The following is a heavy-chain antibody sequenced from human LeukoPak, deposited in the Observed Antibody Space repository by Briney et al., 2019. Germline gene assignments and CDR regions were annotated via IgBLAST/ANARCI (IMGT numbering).Heavy chain of an antibody. CDR2: IYTSGST. D-gene: IGHD6-13*01. J-gene: IGHJ4*02. CDR1: GGSISSGSYY. V-gene: IGHV4-61*02. CDR3: ARVGWAGIAAAGSWGYYFDY. Sequence: PSETLSLTCTVSGGSISSGSYYWSWIRQPAGKGLEWIGRIYTSGSTNYNPSLKSRVTMSVDTSKNQFSLKLSSVTAADTAVYYCARVGWAGIAAAGSWGYYFDYWGQGTLVTVSS.